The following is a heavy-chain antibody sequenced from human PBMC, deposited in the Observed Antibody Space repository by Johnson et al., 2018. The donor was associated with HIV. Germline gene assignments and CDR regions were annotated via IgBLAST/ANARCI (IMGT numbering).Heavy chain of an antibody. J-gene: IGHJ3*02. CDR3: ARDGPRGSYGAFDI. CDR1: GFTFSSYA. Sequence: VQLVESGGGLVQPGGSLRLSCAASGFTFSSYAMHWVRQAPGKGLEYVSAISSNGGSTYYANSVKGRFTISRDNSKNTLYLQMNSLRAEDTALYYCARDGPRGSYGAFDIWGQGTMVTVSS. V-gene: IGHV3-64*01. D-gene: IGHD1-26*01. CDR2: ISSNGGST.